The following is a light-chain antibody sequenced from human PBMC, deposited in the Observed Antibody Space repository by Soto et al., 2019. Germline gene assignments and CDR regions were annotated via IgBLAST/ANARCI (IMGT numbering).Light chain of an antibody. Sequence: QSALTQPASVSGSPGQSITIACTGTSSDVGSYNLVSWYQQHPGKAPKRMIYEGSKRPSGVSNRFSGSKSGNTASLTISGLQAEDEADYYCCSYAGSSTFLVVFGGGTKLPVL. J-gene: IGLJ2*01. CDR3: CSYAGSSTFLVV. V-gene: IGLV2-23*03. CDR2: EGS. CDR1: SSDVGSYNL.